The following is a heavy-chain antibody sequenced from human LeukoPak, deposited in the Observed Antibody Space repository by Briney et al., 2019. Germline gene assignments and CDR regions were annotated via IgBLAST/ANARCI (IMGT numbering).Heavy chain of an antibody. CDR3: ARDRTYYYGSGSFNY. CDR1: GFTFSDYY. CDR2: ISSSGSTI. V-gene: IGHV3-11*01. J-gene: IGHJ4*02. Sequence: GGSLRLPCAASGFTFSDYYKSCLRQAPGKGLEWVSYISSSGSTIYYADSVKGRYTISRDNAKNSLYLQMNSLRAEDTAVYYCARDRTYYYGSGSFNYWGQGTLVTVSS. D-gene: IGHD3-10*01.